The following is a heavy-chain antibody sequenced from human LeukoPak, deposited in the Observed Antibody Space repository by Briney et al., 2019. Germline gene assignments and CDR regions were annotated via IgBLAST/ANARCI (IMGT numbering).Heavy chain of an antibody. CDR2: VRNKANTYST. V-gene: IGHV3-72*01. CDR1: GFIFSDHH. CDR3: VRVWRGYYFDS. Sequence: PGGSLRLSCAASGFIFSDHHMDRVRQAPGKGLEWVGRVRNKANTYSTNYAASVKGRFSITRDDSMNSVYLQMNSLKTEDTAVYYCVRVWRGYYFDSWGQGILVTVSS. J-gene: IGHJ4*02. D-gene: IGHD3-10*01.